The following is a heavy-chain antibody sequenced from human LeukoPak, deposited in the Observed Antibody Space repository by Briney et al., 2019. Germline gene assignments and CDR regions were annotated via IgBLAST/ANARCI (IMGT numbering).Heavy chain of an antibody. CDR3: ARVGSDWFDP. CDR2: ISYDGSNK. CDR1: GFTFSSYA. J-gene: IGHJ5*02. V-gene: IGHV3-30*04. D-gene: IGHD3-16*01. Sequence: GRSLRLSCAASGFTFSSYAMHWVRQAPDKGLEWVAVISYDGSNKYYADSVKGRFTISRDNSKNTLYLQMNSLRAEDTAVYYCARVGSDWFDPWGQGTLVTVSS.